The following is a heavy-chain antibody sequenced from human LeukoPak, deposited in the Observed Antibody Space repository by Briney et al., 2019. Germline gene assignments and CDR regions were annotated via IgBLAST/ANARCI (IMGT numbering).Heavy chain of an antibody. CDR3: ARQHRGYYDSSGYYYDY. J-gene: IGHJ4*02. CDR2: IYYSGCT. V-gene: IGHV4-39*01. Sequence: PSETLSLTCTVSGGSISSSSYYWGWIRQPPGKGLEWIGSIYYSGCTYYNPSLKSRVTISVDTSKNQFSLKLSSVTAADTAVYYCARQHRGYYDSSGYYYDYWGQGTLATVSS. CDR1: GGSISSSSYY. D-gene: IGHD3-22*01.